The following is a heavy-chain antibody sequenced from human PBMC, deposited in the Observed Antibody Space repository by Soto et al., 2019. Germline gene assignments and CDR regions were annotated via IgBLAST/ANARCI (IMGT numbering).Heavy chain of an antibody. CDR3: AKEDSRYFDS. CDR2: IYNSGST. J-gene: IGHJ4*02. CDR1: GGSINGDY. Sequence: SETLSLTCTVSGGSINGDYWTWIRQPPGKGLEWIGYIYNSGSTNCNPSLKSRVTISVDTSKNQFSLKLNSVTAADTAVYYCAKEDSRYFDSWGQGTLVTVSS. V-gene: IGHV4-59*01.